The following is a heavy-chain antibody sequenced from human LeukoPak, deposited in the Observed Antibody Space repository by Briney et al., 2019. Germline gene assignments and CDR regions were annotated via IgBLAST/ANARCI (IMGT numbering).Heavy chain of an antibody. Sequence: GESLKISCKGSEDSFTNYWIGWVRQMPGKGLEWMGINYPGDSDTRYSPSFQGQVTISADKSISTAYLQWSSLKASDTAMYYCARPHYYDSPNDAFDIRGQGTMVTVSS. J-gene: IGHJ3*02. CDR1: EDSFTNYW. CDR3: ARPHYYDSPNDAFDI. CDR2: NYPGDSDT. V-gene: IGHV5-51*01. D-gene: IGHD3-22*01.